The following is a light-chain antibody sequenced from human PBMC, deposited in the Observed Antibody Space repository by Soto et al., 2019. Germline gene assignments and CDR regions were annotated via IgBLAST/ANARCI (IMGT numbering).Light chain of an antibody. Sequence: QLVLTQSPSASASLGASVKLTCTLSSGHSSYDIAWHQQQPEKGPRYLMKVNTGGTHRKGDGIPDRFSGSSFGTERYLTISSLQSEDEADYYCQTWGTGIVVFGGGTKLTVL. CDR2: VNTGGTH. J-gene: IGLJ2*01. V-gene: IGLV4-69*01. CDR1: SGHSSYD. CDR3: QTWGTGIVV.